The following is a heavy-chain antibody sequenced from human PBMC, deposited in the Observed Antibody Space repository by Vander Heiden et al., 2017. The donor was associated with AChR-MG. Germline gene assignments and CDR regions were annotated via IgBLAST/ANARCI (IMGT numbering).Heavy chain of an antibody. CDR2: IYYSGST. D-gene: IGHD3-3*01. J-gene: IGHJ5*02. V-gene: IGHV4-31*03. CDR1: GGSISSGGYY. CDR3: ARYAEVTIFGVATNWFDP. Sequence: QVQRQESGPGLVKPSQTMSLTCTVSGGSISSGGYYWSWILQHPGKGLEWIGYIYYSGSTYFNPSLKGRVTISVDTSKNQFSLKLSSVTAADTAVYYCARYAEVTIFGVATNWFDPWGQGTLVTVSS.